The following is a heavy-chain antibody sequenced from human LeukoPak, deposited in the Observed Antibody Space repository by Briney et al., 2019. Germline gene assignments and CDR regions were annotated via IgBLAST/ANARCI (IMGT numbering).Heavy chain of an antibody. CDR2: INHSGST. CDR3: ARNPYYYDSSGLNWFDP. Sequence: SETLSLTCAVYGGSFSGYYWSWIRQPPGKGLEWIGEINHSGSTNYNPSLKSRVAISVDTSKNQFSLKLSSVTAADTAVYYCARNPYYYDSSGLNWFDPWGQGTLVTVSS. D-gene: IGHD3-22*01. V-gene: IGHV4-34*01. J-gene: IGHJ5*02. CDR1: GGSFSGYY.